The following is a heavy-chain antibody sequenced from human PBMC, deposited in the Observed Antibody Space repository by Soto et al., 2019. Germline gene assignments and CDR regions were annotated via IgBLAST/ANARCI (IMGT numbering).Heavy chain of an antibody. D-gene: IGHD5-12*01. CDR3: ARHWLGGYEGGWFDP. CDR2: ISAYNGNT. V-gene: IGHV1-18*01. CDR1: GYTFTSYG. Sequence: APVKVSCKASGYTFTSYGMSWVRQAAGQGIEWMGWISAYNGNTNYAQKLQGRVTMTTPTSTSTAYMELRSLRSDDTAVYYCARHWLGGYEGGWFDPWGQGTLVTVSS. J-gene: IGHJ5*02.